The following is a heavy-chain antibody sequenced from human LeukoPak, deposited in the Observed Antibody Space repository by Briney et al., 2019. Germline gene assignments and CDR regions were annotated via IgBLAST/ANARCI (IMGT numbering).Heavy chain of an antibody. D-gene: IGHD6-19*01. J-gene: IGHJ6*03. Sequence: GESLKISCQGSGYSFSTYWITWVRQMPGKGLEWMGIIYPGDSDTRYSPSFQGQVTISADKSISTAYLQWSSLKASDTAMYYCARGEAYSSGWYAYMDVWGKGTTVTVSS. CDR1: GYSFSTYW. CDR2: IYPGDSDT. CDR3: ARGEAYSSGWYAYMDV. V-gene: IGHV5-51*01.